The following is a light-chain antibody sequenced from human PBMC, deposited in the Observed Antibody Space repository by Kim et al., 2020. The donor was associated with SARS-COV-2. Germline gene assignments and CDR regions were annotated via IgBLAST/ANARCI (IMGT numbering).Light chain of an antibody. J-gene: IGKJ2*01. V-gene: IGKV1-9*01. CDR1: QDISSY. Sequence: STSVGDRVTITCRASQDISSYLAWYQQTPGEAHKLLIYAASTLQSGVPSRFSGSGSGTEFTLTISRLQPEDFATYLCQQLNSYPYTFGRGTKLEL. CDR3: QQLNSYPYT. CDR2: AAS.